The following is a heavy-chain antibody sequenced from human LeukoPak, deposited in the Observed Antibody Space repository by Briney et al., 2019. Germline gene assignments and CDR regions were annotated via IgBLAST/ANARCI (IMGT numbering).Heavy chain of an antibody. D-gene: IGHD3-22*01. J-gene: IGHJ4*02. CDR3: VRVNRFYDSRPHFDY. CDR2: IYYSGST. Sequence: IYYSGSTYYNPSLKSRVTISVDTSKNQFSLKLSSVTAADTAVYYCVRVNRFYDSRPHFDYWGQGTLVTVSS. V-gene: IGHV4-39*07.